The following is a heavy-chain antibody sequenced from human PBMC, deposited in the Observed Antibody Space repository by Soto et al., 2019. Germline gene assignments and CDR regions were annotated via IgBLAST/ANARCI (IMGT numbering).Heavy chain of an antibody. CDR3: ARDLGYSYGQYYYMDV. J-gene: IGHJ6*03. V-gene: IGHV4-59*01. Sequence: SETLSLTCTVSGGSISSYYWSWIRQPPGKGLEWIGYIYYSGSTNYNPSLKSRVTISVDTSKNQFSLKLSSVTAADTAVYYCARDLGYSYGQYYYMDVWGKGTTVTVS. D-gene: IGHD5-18*01. CDR2: IYYSGST. CDR1: GGSISSYY.